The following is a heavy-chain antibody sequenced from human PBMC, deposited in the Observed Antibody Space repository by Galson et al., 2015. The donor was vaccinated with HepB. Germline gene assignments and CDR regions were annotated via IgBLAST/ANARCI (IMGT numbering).Heavy chain of an antibody. CDR3: ARRSGAYDSSGYYTY. D-gene: IGHD3-22*01. Sequence: SVKVSCKASGGTFSSYAISWVQQAPGQGLEWMGGIIPIFGTANYAQKFQGRVTITADESTSTAHMELSSLRSEDTAVSYCARRSGAYDSSGYYTYWGQGTLVTVSS. J-gene: IGHJ4*02. V-gene: IGHV1-69*13. CDR1: GGTFSSYA. CDR2: IIPIFGTA.